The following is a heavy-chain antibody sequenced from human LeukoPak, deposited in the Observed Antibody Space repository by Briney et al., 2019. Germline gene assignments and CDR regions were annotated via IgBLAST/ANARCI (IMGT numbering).Heavy chain of an antibody. CDR1: GFTFSSYG. Sequence: GRSLRLSCAASGFTFSSYGMPWVRQAPGKGLEWVAVISSDGSNKYYADSVKGRFTISRDNSKNTLYLQMNSLRAEDTAVYYCAKRAMAVGEEYAFEIWGQGTMVTVSS. CDR3: AKRAMAVGEEYAFEI. V-gene: IGHV3-30*18. J-gene: IGHJ3*02. CDR2: ISSDGSNK. D-gene: IGHD2-15*01.